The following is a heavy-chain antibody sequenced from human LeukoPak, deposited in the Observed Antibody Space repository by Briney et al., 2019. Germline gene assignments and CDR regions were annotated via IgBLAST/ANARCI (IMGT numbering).Heavy chain of an antibody. D-gene: IGHD6-19*01. J-gene: IGHJ4*02. CDR3: ARDWAVAGSYYFDY. CDR1: GFTFSSYG. CDR2: IWYDGSNK. V-gene: IGHV3-33*01. Sequence: GRSLRLSRAASGFTFSSYGMHWVRQAPGTGLEWVAVIWYDGSNKYYADSVKGRFTISRDNSKNTLYLQMNSLRAEDTAVYYCARDWAVAGSYYFDYWGQGTLVTVSS.